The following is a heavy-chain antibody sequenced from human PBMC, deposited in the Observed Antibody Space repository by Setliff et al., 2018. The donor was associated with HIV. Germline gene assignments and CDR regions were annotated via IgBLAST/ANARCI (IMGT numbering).Heavy chain of an antibody. V-gene: IGHV3-30*04. CDR3: ARGVTGYYDSSGTPKLDY. J-gene: IGHJ4*02. D-gene: IGHD3-22*01. Sequence: GGSLRLSCAASGFTFSSYSRHWVRQAPGKRLEWVAFISFDGSNKYYADSVRGRFTISRDNSKKTLFLQMNSLRDEDTAMYYCARGVTGYYDSSGTPKLDYWGQGTLVTVSS. CDR1: GFTFSSYS. CDR2: ISFDGSNK.